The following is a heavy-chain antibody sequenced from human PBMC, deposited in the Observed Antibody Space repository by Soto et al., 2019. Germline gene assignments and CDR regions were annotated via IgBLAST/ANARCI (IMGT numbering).Heavy chain of an antibody. CDR2: IFYSGSA. Sequence: QVQLQESGPGLVKPLETLSLTCTVSGGSISSYYWSWIRQPPGKGLEWIGYIFYSGSAKYNPSLKRRVTISVDRAKNYFSLNLSSVTAADTAVYYCARDKGRYDSGMDVWGQGTTVTVFS. CDR3: ARDKGRYDSGMDV. CDR1: GGSISSYY. V-gene: IGHV4-59*01. J-gene: IGHJ6*02. D-gene: IGHD3-9*01.